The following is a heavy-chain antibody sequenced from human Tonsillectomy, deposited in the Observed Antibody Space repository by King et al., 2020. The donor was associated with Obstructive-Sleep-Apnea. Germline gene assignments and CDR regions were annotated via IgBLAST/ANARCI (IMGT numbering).Heavy chain of an antibody. V-gene: IGHV3-7*01. CDR3: ARDTRSGYYRDY. CDR1: GFTFSTYS. J-gene: IGHJ4*02. D-gene: IGHD3-22*01. Sequence: VQLVESGGGFVQPGGSLRLSCAASGFTFSTYSMSWVRQAPGKGLEWVAHINQDGSVSYYVDSVKGRFTISRDNAKNSLYLQMHSLSAEDTALYYCARDTRSGYYRDYWGQGTLVTVSS. CDR2: INQDGSVS.